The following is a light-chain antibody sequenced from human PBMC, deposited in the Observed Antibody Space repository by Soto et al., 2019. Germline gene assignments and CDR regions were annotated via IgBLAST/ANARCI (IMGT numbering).Light chain of an antibody. V-gene: IGLV2-14*01. CDR2: EVK. CDR3: SSFSGSSTLV. CDR1: SSDVGSYNY. J-gene: IGLJ2*01. Sequence: QSVLTQPASVSGSPGQSITISCTGTSSDVGSYNYVSWYQQHLGKAPKLIIYEVKNRPSGVSNRFSGSKSGNTASLTISGLQADDDADYYCSSFSGSSTLVFGGGT.